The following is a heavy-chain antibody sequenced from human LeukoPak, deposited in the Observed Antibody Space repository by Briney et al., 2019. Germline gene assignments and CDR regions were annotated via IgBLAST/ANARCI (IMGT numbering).Heavy chain of an antibody. CDR2: ISSSGSTI. D-gene: IGHD3-22*01. V-gene: IGHV3-48*03. J-gene: IGHJ4*02. Sequence: GGSLRLSCSASGFTFSSYEMNWVRQAPGKGREWFSYISSSGSTIYYADSAKGRSTISRDNAKNSMYLQMNSLRAEDTAVYYCARVGYDSSGYSIDYWGQGTLVTVSS. CDR1: GFTFSSYE. CDR3: ARVGYDSSGYSIDY.